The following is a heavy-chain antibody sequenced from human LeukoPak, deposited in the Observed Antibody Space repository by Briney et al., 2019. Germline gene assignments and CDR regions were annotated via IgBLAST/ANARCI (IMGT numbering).Heavy chain of an antibody. D-gene: IGHD3-22*01. V-gene: IGHV3-66*01. CDR3: ARNYYDSSAYYYFDY. Sequence: AGGSLRLSCAASGFTVSSSYMNWVRQAPGKGLEWASLIYSGGGTYYADSVKGRFTISRDNSKNTLYLQMNSLRAEDTAVYYCARNYYDSSAYYYFDYWGQGTLVTVSS. J-gene: IGHJ4*02. CDR1: GFTVSSSY. CDR2: IYSGGGT.